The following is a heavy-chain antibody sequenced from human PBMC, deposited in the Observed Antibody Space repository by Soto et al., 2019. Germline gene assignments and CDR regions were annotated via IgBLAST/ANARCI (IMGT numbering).Heavy chain of an antibody. V-gene: IGHV3-23*01. D-gene: IGHD3-9*01. CDR2: ISGSGGST. CDR1: GFTFSSYA. Sequence: PGGSLRLSCAASGFTFSSYAMSWVRQAPGKGLEWVSAISGSGGSTYYADSVKGRFTISRDNSKNSLYLQMNSLRAEDTAVYYCARGVRYFDWLPTNWFDPWCQGTLVTVSS. CDR3: ARGVRYFDWLPTNWFDP. J-gene: IGHJ5*02.